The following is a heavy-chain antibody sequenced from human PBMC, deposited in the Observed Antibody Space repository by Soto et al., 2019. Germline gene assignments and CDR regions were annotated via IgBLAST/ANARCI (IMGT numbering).Heavy chain of an antibody. CDR2: IYHSGST. CDR1: GGFISSSNW. V-gene: IGHV4-4*02. J-gene: IGHJ5*02. D-gene: IGHD5-18*01. CDR3: ASRLYSYGPNSFDP. Sequence: PSQTLSLTCAVSGGFISSSNWWSWVRQPPGKGLEWIGEIYHSGSTNYNPSLKSRVTISVDKSKNQFSLKLSYVTAADTAVYYCASRLYSYGPNSFDPWGQGTMVSGSS.